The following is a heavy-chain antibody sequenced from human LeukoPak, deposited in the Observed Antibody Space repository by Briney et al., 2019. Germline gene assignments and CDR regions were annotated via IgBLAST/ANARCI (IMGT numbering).Heavy chain of an antibody. J-gene: IGHJ4*02. CDR2: IWYDGSNK. Sequence: PGGSLRFSCAASGFTFSNYGMHWVRQAPGKGLEWVAVIWYDGSNKYYADSVKGRFTISRDNYKNTLYLQMNSLRVEDTAVYYCARVSGSSVRDQFDYWGQGTLVTVSS. V-gene: IGHV3-33*01. D-gene: IGHD2-15*01. CDR1: GFTFSNYG. CDR3: ARVSGSSVRDQFDY.